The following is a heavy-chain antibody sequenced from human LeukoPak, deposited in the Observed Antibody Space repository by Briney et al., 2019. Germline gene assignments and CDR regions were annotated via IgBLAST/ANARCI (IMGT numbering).Heavy chain of an antibody. V-gene: IGHV3-53*01. CDR3: ARDSGYGDYRGDY. D-gene: IGHD4-17*01. J-gene: IGHJ4*02. CDR1: GFTVSSNY. CDR2: LYSGGST. Sequence: PGGSLRLSCAASGFTVSSNYMSWVRQAPGKGLEWVSVLYSGGSTYYADSVKGRFTISRDNSKNTLYLQMNSLRAEDTAVYYCARDSGYGDYRGDYWGQGTLVTVSS.